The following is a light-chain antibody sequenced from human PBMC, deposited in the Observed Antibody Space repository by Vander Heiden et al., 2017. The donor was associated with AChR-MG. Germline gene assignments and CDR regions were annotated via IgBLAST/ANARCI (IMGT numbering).Light chain of an antibody. V-gene: IGLV2-14*03. CDR3: SAYRSGNTVL. CDR2: DVG. Sequence: QSALTQPASVSGSPGESLTVSCTVTSSDVVGHNYVPWCQHNPATAHKFLIYDVGGRPAGISRRFSGAKSGNTASLTIFGLQPEDEADYYCSAYRSGNTVLFGGGTRVTVL. CDR1: SSDVVGHNY. J-gene: IGLJ2*01.